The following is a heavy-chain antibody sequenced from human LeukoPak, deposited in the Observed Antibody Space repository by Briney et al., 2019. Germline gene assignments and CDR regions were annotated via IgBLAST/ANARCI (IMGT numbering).Heavy chain of an antibody. D-gene: IGHD3-22*01. CDR3: ARIRPVYYYDSSGYGIDY. CDR2: ICYSGST. V-gene: IGHV4-31*03. CDR1: GGSIRSSYYY. J-gene: IGHJ4*02. Sequence: PSETLSLTCTVSGGSIRSSYYYWGWIRQHPGKGLEWIGYICYSGSTYYNPSLKSRVTISVDASKNQFSLKLSSVTAADTAVYYCARIRPVYYYDSSGYGIDYWGQGTLVTVSS.